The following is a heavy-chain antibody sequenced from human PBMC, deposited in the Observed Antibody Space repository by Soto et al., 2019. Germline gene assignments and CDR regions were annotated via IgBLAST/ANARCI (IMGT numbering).Heavy chain of an antibody. CDR2: IIPIFGTA. CDR3: ALWGFRDGNNSKYNYSGMDV. Sequence: VQLVQSGAEVKKPGSSVKLSCKASGGTFNRYTISWVRQAPGQGLEWMGGIIPIFGTAKYAQKFQVRVAIIAAESTSAAYMELRSLRSEDTAVYYCALWGFRDGNNSKYNYSGMDVWGQGTTVTVSS. J-gene: IGHJ6*02. V-gene: IGHV1-69*01. CDR1: GGTFNRYT. D-gene: IGHD1-1*01.